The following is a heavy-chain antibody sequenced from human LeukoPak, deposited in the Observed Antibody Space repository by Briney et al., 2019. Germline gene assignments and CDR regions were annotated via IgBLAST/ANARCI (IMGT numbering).Heavy chain of an antibody. D-gene: IGHD2-15*01. Sequence: SETLSLTCAVYGGSFSGYYWSWIRHPPGKGLGWIGEINNGGGPNYNPSLKSRVTISVDTSKNQFSLKLISVTAADTAVYYCARGKITIVATITSGNFRYCSGGSCYRWFDPWGQGTLVTVSS. CDR1: GGSFSGYY. CDR3: ARGKITIVATITSGNFRYCSGGSCYRWFDP. J-gene: IGHJ5*02. V-gene: IGHV4-34*01. CDR2: INNGGGP.